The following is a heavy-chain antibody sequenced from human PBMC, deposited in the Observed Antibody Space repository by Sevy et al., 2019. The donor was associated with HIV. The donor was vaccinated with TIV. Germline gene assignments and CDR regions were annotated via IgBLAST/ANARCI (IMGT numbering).Heavy chain of an antibody. V-gene: IGHV1-2*02. D-gene: IGHD5-18*01. J-gene: IGHJ4*02. CDR2: INPKSGDT. Sequence: ASVKVSCKASGYTFTGQYIHWVRQAPGQGREWMGWINPKSGDTNYAQEFQGRVTMTRDRSISTAYMELSGLKSDDTAVYYCSRDLRLRGYSYGCFDYWGQGTLVTVSS. CDR1: GYTFTGQY. CDR3: SRDLRLRGYSYGCFDY.